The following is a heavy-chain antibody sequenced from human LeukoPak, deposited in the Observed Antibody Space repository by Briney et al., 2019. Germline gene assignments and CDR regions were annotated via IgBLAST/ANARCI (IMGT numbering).Heavy chain of an antibody. J-gene: IGHJ4*02. CDR2: ITSSSSDT. V-gene: IGHV3-11*05. Sequence: GGSLRPSCAASGFTFSDYYMSWIRQAPGKGLEWISYITSSSSDTNYADSVKGRFTISRDNAKKSLYPQMNSLRAEDTAVYYCARDYDILTGYFRGGFDYWGQGTLVTVSS. D-gene: IGHD3-9*01. CDR3: ARDYDILTGYFRGGFDY. CDR1: GFTFSDYY.